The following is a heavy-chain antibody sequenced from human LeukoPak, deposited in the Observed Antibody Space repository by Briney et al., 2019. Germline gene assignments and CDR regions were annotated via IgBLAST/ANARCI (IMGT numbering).Heavy chain of an antibody. D-gene: IGHD1-26*01. CDR2: IYSGGST. CDR3: ARDPYSGSYPYDD. V-gene: IGHV3-66*01. J-gene: IGHJ4*02. CDR1: RFMFSSYA. Sequence: GGSLRLSCAASRFMFSSYAMSWVRQAPGKGLEWVSVIYSGGSTHYAETVEGRFIISRDKSKNTLYLQMNSLRVEDTAVYYCARDPYSGSYPYDDWGQGTLVTVSS.